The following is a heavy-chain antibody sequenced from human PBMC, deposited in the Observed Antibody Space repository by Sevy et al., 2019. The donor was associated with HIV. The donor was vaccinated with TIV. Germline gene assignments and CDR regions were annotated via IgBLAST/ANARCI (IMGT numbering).Heavy chain of an antibody. Sequence: GGSLRLSCAASGFTFGSYWITWVRQAPGKGLEWVANIKEDGSGRFYVDSVRGRFTVSRDNAKKTLYLQMNNLRGEDTALYYCARLYSSSSGRGLDNWGQGALVTVSS. J-gene: IGHJ4*02. D-gene: IGHD6-6*01. CDR2: IKEDGSGR. CDR1: GFTFGSYW. CDR3: ARLYSSSSGRGLDN. V-gene: IGHV3-7*01.